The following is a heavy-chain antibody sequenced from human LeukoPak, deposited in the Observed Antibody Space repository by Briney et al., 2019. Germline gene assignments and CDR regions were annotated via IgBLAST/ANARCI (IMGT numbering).Heavy chain of an antibody. CDR2: INRSGDT. V-gene: IGHV4-34*01. D-gene: IGHD5-12*01. J-gene: IGHJ6*03. CDR1: GFTFSSYS. Sequence: GSLRLSCAASGFTFSSYSMNWIRQSPKEGLEWIGEINRSGDTNYNPSLKSRVTISIDTSKNQFSLKLTSITAADTAVYYCARRVDYYYYMDVWGAGTPVTVSS. CDR3: ARRVDYYYYMDV.